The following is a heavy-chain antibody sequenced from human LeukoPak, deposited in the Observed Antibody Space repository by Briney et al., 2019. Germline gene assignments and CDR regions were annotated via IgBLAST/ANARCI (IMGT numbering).Heavy chain of an antibody. J-gene: IGHJ4*02. D-gene: IGHD3-22*01. CDR3: ARCYYDGSGFYYYFDY. V-gene: IGHV3-53*01. Sequence: PGGSLRLSCAASGFTFSSYAMSWVRQAPGKGLEWASVIYSGGNTYYTDSVKGRFTISRDNPKNTVFLQMGSLRGEDTAVYYCARCYYDGSGFYYYFDYWGQGTLVTVSS. CDR2: IYSGGNT. CDR1: GFTFSSYA.